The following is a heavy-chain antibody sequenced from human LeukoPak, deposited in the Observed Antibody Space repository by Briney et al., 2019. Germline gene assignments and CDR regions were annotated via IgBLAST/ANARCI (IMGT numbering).Heavy chain of an antibody. CDR1: GVSISSYS. Sequence: SETLSLTCSVSGVSISSYSWTWIRQPPGKGLEWIGYIYYSGSTNYNPPLKSRVTMSVDTSKSQFSLKLSSVTAADTAVYYCARVLNDWYFDLWGRGTLVIVSS. CDR2: IYYSGST. J-gene: IGHJ2*01. CDR3: ARVLNDWYFDL. V-gene: IGHV4-59*01.